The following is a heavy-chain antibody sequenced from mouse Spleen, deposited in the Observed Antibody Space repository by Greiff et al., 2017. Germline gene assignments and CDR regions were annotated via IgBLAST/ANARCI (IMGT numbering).Heavy chain of an antibody. J-gene: IGHJ2*01. Sequence: QVQLQQPGAELVRPGSSVKLSCKASGYTFTSYWMHWVKQRPIQGLEWIGNIDPSDSETHYNQKFKDKATLTVDKSSSTAYMQLSSLTSEDSAVYYCARSGWLPYYLDYWGQGTTLTVSS. CDR3: ARSGWLPYYLDY. D-gene: IGHD2-3*01. CDR2: IDPSDSET. V-gene: IGHV1-52*01. CDR1: GYTFTSYW.